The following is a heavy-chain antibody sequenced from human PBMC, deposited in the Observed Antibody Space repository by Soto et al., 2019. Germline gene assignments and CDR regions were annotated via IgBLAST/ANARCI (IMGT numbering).Heavy chain of an antibody. V-gene: IGHV4-59*08. CDR1: GGSISSYY. Sequence: SETLSLTCTVSGGSISSYYWSWIRQPPGKGLEWIGYIYYSGSTNYNPSLKSRVTISVDTSKNQFSLKLSSVTAADTAVYYCARQRRTNGSGGAFDIWGQGTMVTVS. CDR3: ARQRRTNGSGGAFDI. D-gene: IGHD2-8*01. CDR2: IYYSGST. J-gene: IGHJ3*02.